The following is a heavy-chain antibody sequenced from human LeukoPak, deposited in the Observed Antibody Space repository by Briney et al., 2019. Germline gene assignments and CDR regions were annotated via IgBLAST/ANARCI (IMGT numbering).Heavy chain of an antibody. D-gene: IGHD2-2*01. CDR1: RYSFASYW. CDR2: IYPGDSGT. CDR3: ARQWGDCSSTSCYSAY. V-gene: IGHV5-51*01. Sequence: GESLKISCKGSRYSFASYWIAWVRQMPGKGLEWMGIIYPGDSGTRYSPSFQGQVTISADKSISTAYLQWSSLKASDTAIYYCARQWGDCSSTSCYSAYWGQGTLVTVSS. J-gene: IGHJ4*02.